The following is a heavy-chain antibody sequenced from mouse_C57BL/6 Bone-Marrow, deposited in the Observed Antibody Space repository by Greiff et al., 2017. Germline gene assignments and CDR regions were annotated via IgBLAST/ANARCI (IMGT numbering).Heavy chain of an antibody. D-gene: IGHD6-2*01. CDR3: TRDLFYAMDY. CDR1: GFTFRSYA. Sequence: EVHLVESGEGLVKPGGSLKLSCAASGFTFRSYAMSWVRQTPETRLEWVAYISSGGDYIYYADTVKGRFTISRDNARNTLYLQMSSLKSEDTAMYYCTRDLFYAMDYWGQGTSVTVSS. V-gene: IGHV5-9-1*02. J-gene: IGHJ4*01. CDR2: ISSGGDYI.